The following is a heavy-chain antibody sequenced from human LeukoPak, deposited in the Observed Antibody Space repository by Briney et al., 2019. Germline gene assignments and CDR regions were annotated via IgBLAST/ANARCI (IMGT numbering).Heavy chain of an antibody. V-gene: IGHV1-8*03. CDR1: GYTFTSYD. J-gene: IGHJ5*02. D-gene: IGHD1-26*01. Sequence: ASVKVSCKASGYTFTSYDINWVRQATGQGLEWMGWMNPNSGDTGYAQKFQGRVTITRNTSISTAYMELSSLSSEDTAVYYCARGSGSYYKHWFDPWGQGTLVTVSS. CDR2: MNPNSGDT. CDR3: ARGSGSYYKHWFDP.